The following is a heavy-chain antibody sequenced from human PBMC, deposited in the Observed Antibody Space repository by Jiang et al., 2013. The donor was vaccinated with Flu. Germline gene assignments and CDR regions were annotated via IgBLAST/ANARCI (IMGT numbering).Heavy chain of an antibody. CDR2: INTDGSIT. CDR1: GFTFSSYW. V-gene: IGHV3-74*03. Sequence: GVVQPGGSLRLSCAASGFTFSSYWMHWVRQPPGKGLVWVSRINTDGSITTYADSVKGRFTSSRDNAKNTLYLQMNNLRAEDTAVYYCVREINRVVPTANITTRLNWFDPWGQGTLVTVSS. CDR3: VREINRVVPTANITTRLNWFDP. J-gene: IGHJ5*02. D-gene: IGHD2-2*01.